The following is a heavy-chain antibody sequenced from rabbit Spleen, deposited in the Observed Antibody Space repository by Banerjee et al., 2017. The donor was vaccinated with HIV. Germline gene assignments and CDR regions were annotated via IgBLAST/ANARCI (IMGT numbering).Heavy chain of an antibody. CDR1: GFDFNNYY. V-gene: IGHV1S7*01. J-gene: IGHJ6*01. CDR3: ARDSGTSFSTYGMDL. CDR2: IDPVFGST. D-gene: IGHD8-1*01. Sequence: QLKETGGGLVQPGGSLTLSCKASGFDFNNYYMNWVRQAPGKGLEWIGYIDPVFGSTYYASWVTGRFTISSHNAQNTLYLQLNSLTAADTATYFCARDSGTSFSTYGMDLWGPGTLVTVS.